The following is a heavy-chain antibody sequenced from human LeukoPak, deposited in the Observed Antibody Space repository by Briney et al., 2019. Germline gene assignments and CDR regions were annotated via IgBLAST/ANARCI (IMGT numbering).Heavy chain of an antibody. CDR2: ISGSGGST. Sequence: GGSLRLSCAASGFTFSSYVMTWVRPAPGKGLEWVSSISGSGGSTFYADTVKGRFTISRDNSKNTLSLQMNSLRAEDTAIYYCAKGSTEAVNWGQGTLVTVSS. J-gene: IGHJ4*02. CDR1: GFTFSSYV. CDR3: AKGSTEAVN. V-gene: IGHV3-23*01. D-gene: IGHD4-17*01.